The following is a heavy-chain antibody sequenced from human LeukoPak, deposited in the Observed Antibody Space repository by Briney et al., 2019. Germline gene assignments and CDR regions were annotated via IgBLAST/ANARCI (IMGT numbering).Heavy chain of an antibody. D-gene: IGHD3-10*02. J-gene: IGHJ4*02. Sequence: SETLSLTCTVSGGSISSYYWSWIRQPPGKGLEWIGYIYYSGSTNYNPSLKSRVTISVDTSKNQFSLKLSSVTAADTAAYYCARVLAKVSYVLDWGQGTLVTVSS. V-gene: IGHV4-59*01. CDR1: GGSISSYY. CDR2: IYYSGST. CDR3: ARVLAKVSYVLD.